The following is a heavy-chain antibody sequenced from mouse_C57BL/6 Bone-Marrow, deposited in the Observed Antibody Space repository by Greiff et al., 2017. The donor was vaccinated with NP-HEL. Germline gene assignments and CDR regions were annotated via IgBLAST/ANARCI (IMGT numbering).Heavy chain of an antibody. J-gene: IGHJ2*01. Sequence: EVQLVESGGGLVQPGGSLSLSCAASGFTFTDYYMSWVRQPPGKALEWLGFIRNKANGYTTEYSASVKGRFTISRDNSQSILYLQMNALRAEDSATYYCARARWPFDYWGQGTTLTVSS. V-gene: IGHV7-3*01. CDR2: IRNKANGYTT. CDR1: GFTFTDYY. CDR3: ARARWPFDY. D-gene: IGHD2-3*01.